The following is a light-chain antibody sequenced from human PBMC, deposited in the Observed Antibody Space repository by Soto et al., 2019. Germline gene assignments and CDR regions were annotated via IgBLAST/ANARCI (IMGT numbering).Light chain of an antibody. CDR3: QQYYSLPYT. J-gene: IGKJ2*01. V-gene: IGKV4-1*01. CDR2: WAS. Sequence: DIVMTQSPESLSVSIGERATINCKSSQSVFYRSSDKNYLAWYQQKPRQPPKLLLYWASTRESGVPDRFSGSGSGTDFTLTISSLQAADVAVYYCQQYYSLPYTFGQGTKVDIK. CDR1: QSVFYRSSDKNY.